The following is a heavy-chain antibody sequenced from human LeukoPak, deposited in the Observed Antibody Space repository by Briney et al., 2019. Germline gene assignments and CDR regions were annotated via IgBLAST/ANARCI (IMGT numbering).Heavy chain of an antibody. J-gene: IGHJ3*02. V-gene: IGHV3-48*03. CDR1: GFTFSSFE. Sequence: GGSLRLSCAASGFTFSSFEMNWVRQAPGKGLEWVSYISVTSDSMRYADSVEGRFTISRDNAKNSLYLQMNSLRTEDTAVYFCARELVVGGNGFDIWGQGTMVTVSS. D-gene: IGHD2-21*01. CDR2: ISVTSDSM. CDR3: ARELVVGGNGFDI.